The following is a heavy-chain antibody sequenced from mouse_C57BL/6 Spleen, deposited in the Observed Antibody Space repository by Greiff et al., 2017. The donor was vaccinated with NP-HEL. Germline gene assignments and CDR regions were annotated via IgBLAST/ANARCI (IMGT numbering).Heavy chain of an antibody. J-gene: IGHJ3*01. CDR2: IYPGDGDT. Sequence: VKLMESGPELVKPGASVKISCKASGYAFSSSWMNWVKQRPGKGLEWIGRIYPGDGDTNYNGKFKGKATLTADKSSSTAYMQLSSLTSEDSAVYFCAREDYYGSSYWGQGTLVTVSA. CDR3: AREDYYGSSY. V-gene: IGHV1-82*01. D-gene: IGHD1-1*01. CDR1: GYAFSSSW.